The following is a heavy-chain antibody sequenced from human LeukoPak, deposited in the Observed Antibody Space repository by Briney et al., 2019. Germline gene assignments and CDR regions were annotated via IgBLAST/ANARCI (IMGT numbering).Heavy chain of an antibody. V-gene: IGHV3-23*01. Sequence: PGGSLRLSCTASGFTFSSYAMSWVRQAPGKGLEWVSAISGGGDSTYYADSVKGRFTISRDNSKNTLYLQMNSLRAEDTAVYYCAKDRNPGTYAEVNGNWGQGTLVTVSS. J-gene: IGHJ4*02. D-gene: IGHD1-1*01. CDR3: AKDRNPGTYAEVNGN. CDR1: GFTFSSYA. CDR2: ISGGGDST.